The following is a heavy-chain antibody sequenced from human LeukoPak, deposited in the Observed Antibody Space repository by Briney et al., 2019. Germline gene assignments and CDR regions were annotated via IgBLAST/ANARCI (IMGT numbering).Heavy chain of an antibody. J-gene: IGHJ4*02. CDR2: ISGSGGST. CDR1: GFTFISYA. Sequence: GSLLLSCAASGFTFISYAMSWVRQAPGKGLEWVSAISGSGGSTYYADSVKGRFTISRDNSKNTLYLQMNSLRAEDTAVYYCAKVGGDSNYFDYWGQGTLVTVSS. V-gene: IGHV3-23*01. D-gene: IGHD2-21*02. CDR3: AKVGGDSNYFDY.